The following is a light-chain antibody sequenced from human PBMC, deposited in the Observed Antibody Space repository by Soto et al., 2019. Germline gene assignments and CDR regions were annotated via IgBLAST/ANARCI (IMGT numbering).Light chain of an antibody. J-gene: IGKJ5*01. V-gene: IGKV1-33*01. CDR3: QQYENIPT. CDR2: DAS. Sequence: DIQMTQSPSSLCSYLGDRVTITCQASQNINNYLNWYQQKPGRAPKLLISDASNLEAGVPSRFRGSGSGTDFTFTISRLKPEDIATDDCQQYENIPTFCQGTRLEIK. CDR1: QNINNY.